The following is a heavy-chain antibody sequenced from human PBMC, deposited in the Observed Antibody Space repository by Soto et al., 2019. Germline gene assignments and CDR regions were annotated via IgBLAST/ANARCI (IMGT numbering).Heavy chain of an antibody. J-gene: IGHJ4*02. Sequence: ASVKVSCKASGYTFTGYYMHWVRQAPGQGLEWMGWINPNSGGTNYAQKFQGRVTMTRNTSISTAYMELSSLRSEDTAVYYCARGSTTRSKHFDYWGQGTLVTVSS. V-gene: IGHV1-2*02. CDR2: INPNSGGT. D-gene: IGHD2-2*01. CDR3: ARGSTTRSKHFDY. CDR1: GYTFTGYY.